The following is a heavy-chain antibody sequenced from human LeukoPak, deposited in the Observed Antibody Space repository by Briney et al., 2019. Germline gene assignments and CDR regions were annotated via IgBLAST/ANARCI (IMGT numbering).Heavy chain of an antibody. CDR3: VSFYESY. Sequence: GGSLRLSCAASGNYWMHWVRQVPGKGLVWVSHINSDGSWTSYADSVKGRFTISKGNAKNTVYLQMNSLRAEDTAVYYCVSFYESYWGRGTLVTVSS. D-gene: IGHD2/OR15-2a*01. J-gene: IGHJ4*02. CDR2: INSDGSWT. V-gene: IGHV3-74*01. CDR1: GNYW.